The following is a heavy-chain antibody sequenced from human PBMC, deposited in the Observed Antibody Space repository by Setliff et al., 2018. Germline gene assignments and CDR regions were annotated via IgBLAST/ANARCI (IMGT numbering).Heavy chain of an antibody. CDR1: GDTSTTYA. Sequence: ASVKVSCKASGDTSTTYAIHWVRQAPGQGLEWMGWINAGNGNIRYSQNFQGRVTITRDTSASTAYMELSSLTSEDTAVYYCARGYRGYYNFWSGSQGANWSDPWGQGTLVTVSS. CDR2: INAGNGNI. D-gene: IGHD3-3*01. J-gene: IGHJ5*02. CDR3: ARGYRGYYNFWSGSQGANWSDP. V-gene: IGHV1-3*01.